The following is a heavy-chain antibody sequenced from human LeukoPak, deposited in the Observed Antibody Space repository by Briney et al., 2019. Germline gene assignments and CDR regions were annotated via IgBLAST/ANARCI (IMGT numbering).Heavy chain of an antibody. D-gene: IGHD4-17*01. CDR3: AKDLYYGDYVAALDY. J-gene: IGHJ4*02. CDR1: GFTFSSYA. V-gene: IGHV3-23*01. CDR2: ISGSGGST. Sequence: PGGSLRLSCAASGFTFSSYAMSWVRQAPGKGLEWVSAISGSGGSTYYADSVKGRFTISRDNSKNTLYLQMNSLRAEDTAVYYCAKDLYYGDYVAALDYWGQGTLVTVSS.